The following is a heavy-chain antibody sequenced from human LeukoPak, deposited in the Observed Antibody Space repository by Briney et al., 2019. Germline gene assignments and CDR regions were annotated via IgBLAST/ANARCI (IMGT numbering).Heavy chain of an antibody. V-gene: IGHV1-46*01. J-gene: IGHJ4*02. CDR3: ARDQEGFDY. CDR2: IYPRDGST. Sequence: ASVQVSCQASGYTFTSNYIHWVRQAPGQGLEWMGMIYPRDGSTSYAQKFQGRVTVTRDTSTSTVHMELSGLRSEDTAVYYCARDQEGFDYWGQGTLVTVSP. CDR1: GYTFTSNY.